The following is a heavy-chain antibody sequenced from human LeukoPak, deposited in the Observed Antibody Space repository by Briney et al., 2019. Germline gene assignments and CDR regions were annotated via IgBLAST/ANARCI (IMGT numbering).Heavy chain of an antibody. Sequence: PGGSLRLSCAASGFTFSSYGMHWVRQAPGKGLEWVAIISYDGSNKYYADSVKGRFTISRDNSKNTLYLQMNSLGADDTAVYYCASGNGMDVWGQGTTVTVSS. CDR3: ASGNGMDV. CDR1: GFTFSSYG. J-gene: IGHJ6*02. V-gene: IGHV3-30*03. CDR2: ISYDGSNK.